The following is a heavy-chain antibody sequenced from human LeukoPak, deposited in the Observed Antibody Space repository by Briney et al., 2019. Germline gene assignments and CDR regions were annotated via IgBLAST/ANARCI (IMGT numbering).Heavy chain of an antibody. V-gene: IGHV1-18*01. CDR2: ISAYNGNT. CDR3: ARRRYDFWSGRLDY. Sequence: ASVKVSCKASGYTFTSYGISWVRQAPGQGLEWMGWISAYNGNTNYAQKLQGRVTMTTDTSTSTAYMELRSLRSDDTAVYYCARRRYDFWSGRLDYWAREPWSPSPQ. D-gene: IGHD3-3*01. CDR1: GYTFTSYG. J-gene: IGHJ4*02.